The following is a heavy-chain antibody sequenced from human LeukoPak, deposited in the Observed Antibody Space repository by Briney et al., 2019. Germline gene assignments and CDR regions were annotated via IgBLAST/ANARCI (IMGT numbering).Heavy chain of an antibody. V-gene: IGHV4-39*01. CDR1: GGSISSSSYY. D-gene: IGHD1-1*01. CDR2: IYYSGST. J-gene: IGHJ4*02. Sequence: SETLSLTCTVSGGSISSSSYYWGWLRQPPGKGLEWIGSIYYSGSTYYNPSLKSRVTISVDTSKNQFSLKLSSVTAADTAVYYCARHLRPNWNGEGFDYWGQGTLVTVSS. CDR3: ARHLRPNWNGEGFDY.